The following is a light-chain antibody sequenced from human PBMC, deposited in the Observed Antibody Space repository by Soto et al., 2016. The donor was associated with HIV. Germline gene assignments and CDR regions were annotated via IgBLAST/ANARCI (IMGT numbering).Light chain of an antibody. J-gene: IGKJ2*01. CDR3: QQPNSV. V-gene: IGKV1-39*01. CDR2: DAS. Sequence: DIQMTQSPSSLSASVGDRVTITCRASQSIGRFLNWYQQISGKAPNLLIYDASSLQSGVPSRFSGSGSGTDFTLTISSLQPDDFATYYCQQPNSVFGQGTQLEIK. CDR1: QSIGRF.